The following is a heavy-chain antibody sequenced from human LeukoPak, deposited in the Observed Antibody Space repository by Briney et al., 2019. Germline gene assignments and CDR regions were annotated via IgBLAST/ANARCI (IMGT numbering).Heavy chain of an antibody. Sequence: WGSLRLSCAASGFTDSSNYMSWIRQPPGKGLEWVSLLYNGGNTYYADSAKGRFTISRDNSKNTMYLQMNSLRAEDTAVYYCATSYCSGGSCYPPYFQHWGQGTLVTVSS. CDR1: GFTDSSNY. CDR2: LYNGGNT. D-gene: IGHD2-15*01. CDR3: ATSYCSGGSCYPPYFQH. V-gene: IGHV3-66*02. J-gene: IGHJ1*01.